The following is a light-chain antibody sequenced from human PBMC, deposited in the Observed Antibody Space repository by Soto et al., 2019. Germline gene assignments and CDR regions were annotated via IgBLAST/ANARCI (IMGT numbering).Light chain of an antibody. CDR2: KAS. Sequence: DTQMTQSPSTLSASVGDRVTITCRASQGINSWLAWYQQKPGKAPKLLIYKASSLYSGVPSRFSGSGSGTEFTLTISSLQPDDFATYYCHQYNTKPVSFGGGTKV. CDR3: HQYNTKPVS. CDR1: QGINSW. J-gene: IGKJ4*01. V-gene: IGKV1-5*03.